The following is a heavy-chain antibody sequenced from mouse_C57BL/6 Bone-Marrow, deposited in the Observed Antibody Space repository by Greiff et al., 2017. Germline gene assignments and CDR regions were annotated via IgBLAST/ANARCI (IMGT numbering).Heavy chain of an antibody. D-gene: IGHD1-1*01. CDR1: GYTFTSYW. CDR3: ARSLVIYYGSSGYAMDY. J-gene: IGHJ4*01. V-gene: IGHV1-72*01. Sequence: QVQLQQPGAELVKPGASVKLSCKASGYTFTSYWMHWVKQRPGRGLEWIGRIDPNSGGTKYNEKFKSKATLTVDKPSSTAYMQRSSLTSEDSAVYYCARSLVIYYGSSGYAMDYWGQGTSVTVSS. CDR2: IDPNSGGT.